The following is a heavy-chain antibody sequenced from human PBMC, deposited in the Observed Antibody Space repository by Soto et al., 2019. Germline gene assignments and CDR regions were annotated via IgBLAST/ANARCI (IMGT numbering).Heavy chain of an antibody. Sequence: GGSLRLSCAASGFTFSSYAMHWVRQAPGKGLEWVAVISYDGSNKYYADSVKGRFTISRDNSKNTLYLQMNSLRAEDTAVYYCARDSGSSWPRFSFDYWGQGTLVTVSS. CDR3: ARDSGSSWPRFSFDY. D-gene: IGHD6-13*01. J-gene: IGHJ4*02. CDR2: ISYDGSNK. CDR1: GFTFSSYA. V-gene: IGHV3-30-3*01.